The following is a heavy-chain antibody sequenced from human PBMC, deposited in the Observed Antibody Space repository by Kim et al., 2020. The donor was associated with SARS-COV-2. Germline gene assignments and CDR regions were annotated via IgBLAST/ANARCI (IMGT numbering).Heavy chain of an antibody. CDR2: IYSGGST. CDR1: GFTVSSNY. D-gene: IGHD6-13*01. V-gene: IGHV3-53*01. Sequence: GGSLRLSCAASGFTVSSNYMSWVRQAPGKGLEWVSVIYSGGSTYYADSVKGRFTISRDNSKNTLYLQMNSLRAEDTAVYYCARGKVAAAGMDVWGQGTTVTVSS. CDR3: ARGKVAAAGMDV. J-gene: IGHJ6*02.